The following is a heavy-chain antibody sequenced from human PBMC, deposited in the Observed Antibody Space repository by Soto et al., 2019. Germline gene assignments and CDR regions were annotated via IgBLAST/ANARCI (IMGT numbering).Heavy chain of an antibody. D-gene: IGHD6-13*01. CDR2: ISGSGGST. Sequence: EVQLLESGGGLVQPGGSLRLSCAASGFTFSSYAMSWVRQAPGKGLEWVAAISGSGGSTYYPDSVKGRFTISRDNSKNTLYLQMNSQRAEDTAVYYCAKVYSSSGQPPWFSVVDVLGQGTTVTVSS. CDR3: AKVYSSSGQPPWFSVVDV. J-gene: IGHJ6*02. CDR1: GFTFSSYA. V-gene: IGHV3-23*01.